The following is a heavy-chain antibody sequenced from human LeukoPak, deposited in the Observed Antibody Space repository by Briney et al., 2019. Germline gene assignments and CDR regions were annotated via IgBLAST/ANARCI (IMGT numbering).Heavy chain of an antibody. CDR1: GYTFTGYY. Sequence: ASVKVSCKASGYTFTGYYMHWVRQAPGQGLEWMGRINPNSGGTNYAQKFQGRVTMTRDTSIGTAYMELSRLRSDDTAVYYCARDSPGDDYVWGSYRYYFDYWGQGTLVTVSS. CDR3: ARDSPGDDYVWGSYRYYFDY. D-gene: IGHD3-16*01. CDR2: INPNSGGT. V-gene: IGHV1-2*06. J-gene: IGHJ4*02.